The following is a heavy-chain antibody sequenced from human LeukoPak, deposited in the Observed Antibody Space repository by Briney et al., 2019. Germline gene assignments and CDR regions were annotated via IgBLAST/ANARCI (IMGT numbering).Heavy chain of an antibody. J-gene: IGHJ6*03. V-gene: IGHV4-59*01. D-gene: IGHD4-11*01. CDR3: ARDRSNPPYYYYYMDV. CDR2: IYYSGST. CDR1: DDSMRSYY. Sequence: SETLSLTCTVSDDSMRSYYWSWIRQPPGKGLEWIGYIYYSGSTNYNPSLKSRVTISIDTSKNQFSLKLSSVTAADTAVYYCARDRSNPPYYYYYMDVWGKGTTVTVSS.